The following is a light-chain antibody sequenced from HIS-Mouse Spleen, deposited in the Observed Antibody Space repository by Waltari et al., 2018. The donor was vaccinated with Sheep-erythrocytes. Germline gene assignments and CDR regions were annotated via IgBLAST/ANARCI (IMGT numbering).Light chain of an antibody. V-gene: IGKV1-39*01. CDR1: QSISSY. CDR2: AAS. CDR3: QQSYSTPPT. J-gene: IGKJ4*02. Sequence: DIQMTQSPSSLSASVGDRVTIPCRASQSISSYLNWYQQKPGRAPKLLIYAASSLQSGVPSRFSGIGSGTDFTLTISSLQPEDFATYYCQQSYSTPPTFGGGTKVEIK.